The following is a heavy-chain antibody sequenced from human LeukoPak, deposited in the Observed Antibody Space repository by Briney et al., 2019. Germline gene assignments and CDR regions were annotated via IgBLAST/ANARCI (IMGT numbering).Heavy chain of an antibody. Sequence: GGSLRLSCAASGFTFNSYWMHWLRQAPGKGLVWVSRINSDGSSTSYADSVKGRFTISRDNAKNTLYLQMNSLRAEDTAVYYCASSKDHYCHYWGQGTLVTASS. CDR3: ASSKDHYCHY. CDR1: GFTFNSYW. J-gene: IGHJ4*02. CDR2: INSDGSST. V-gene: IGHV3-74*01.